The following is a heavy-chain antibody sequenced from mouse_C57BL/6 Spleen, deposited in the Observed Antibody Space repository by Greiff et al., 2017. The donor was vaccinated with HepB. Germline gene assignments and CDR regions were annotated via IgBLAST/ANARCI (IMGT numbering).Heavy chain of an antibody. CDR1: GYTFTSYW. CDR2: IHPNSGST. CDR3: PRITTVGYFDV. D-gene: IGHD1-1*01. J-gene: IGHJ1*03. Sequence: QVQLQQPGAELVKPGASVKLSCKASGYTFTSYWMHWVKQRPGQGLEWIGMIHPNSGSTNYNEKFKSKATLTVDKSSSTAYMQLSSLTSEDSAVYYCPRITTVGYFDVWGTGTTVTVSS. V-gene: IGHV1-64*01.